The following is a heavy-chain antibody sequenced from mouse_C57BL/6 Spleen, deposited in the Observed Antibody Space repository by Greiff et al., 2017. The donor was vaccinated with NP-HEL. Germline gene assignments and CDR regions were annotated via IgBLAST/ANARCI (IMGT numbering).Heavy chain of an antibody. V-gene: IGHV1-80*01. D-gene: IGHD1-1*01. CDR3: ASHYYGSSYGYAIDY. CDR1: GYAFSSYW. J-gene: IGHJ4*01. CDR2: IYPGDGDT. Sequence: QVQLQQSGAELVKPGASVKISCKASGYAFSSYWMNWVKQRPGKGLEWIGQIYPGDGDTNYNGKFKGKATLTADKSSSTAYMQRSSLTSEDSAVYFCASHYYGSSYGYAIDYWGQGTSGTGSS.